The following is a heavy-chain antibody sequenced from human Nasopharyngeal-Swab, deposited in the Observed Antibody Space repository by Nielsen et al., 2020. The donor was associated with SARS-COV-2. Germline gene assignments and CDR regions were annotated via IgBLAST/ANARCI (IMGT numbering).Heavy chain of an antibody. Sequence: GSLRLSCTVSGFPISTYYWSWIRQLPGKGLEWIAYVFYSGTTMYNPSLKSRVTISVDTSENQFSLRLSSVTAADTAVYYCARLKNLQGAFDIWGQGTLVTVS. D-gene: IGHD5-24*01. CDR1: GFPISTYY. V-gene: IGHV4-59*13. J-gene: IGHJ3*02. CDR3: ARLKNLQGAFDI. CDR2: VFYSGTT.